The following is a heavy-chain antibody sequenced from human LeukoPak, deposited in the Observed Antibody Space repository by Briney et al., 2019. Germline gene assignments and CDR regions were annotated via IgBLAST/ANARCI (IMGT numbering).Heavy chain of an antibody. CDR3: ARFPTTVTTDYYYGMDV. J-gene: IGHJ6*02. CDR2: INHSGST. V-gene: IGHV4-34*01. D-gene: IGHD4-17*01. Sequence: SETLSLTCAVYGGSFSGHYWSWIRQPPGKGLEWIGEINHSGSTNYNPSLKSRVTISVDTSKNQFSLKLSSVTAADTAVYYCARFPTTVTTDYYYGMDVWGQGTTVTVSS. CDR1: GGSFSGHY.